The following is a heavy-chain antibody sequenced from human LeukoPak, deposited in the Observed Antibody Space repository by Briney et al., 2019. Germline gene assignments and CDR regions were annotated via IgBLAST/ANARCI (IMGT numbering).Heavy chain of an antibody. D-gene: IGHD5-18*01. CDR3: AKDRRQGTAMVYYFDY. CDR1: GFTFSSYA. CDR2: ISGSGGNT. V-gene: IGHV3-23*01. Sequence: PGGSLRLSCAASGFTFSSYAMSWVRQAPGKGLEWVSVISGSGGNTYYADSVKGRFTISRDYSTNTLYLQMNSLRAEDTAVYYCAKDRRQGTAMVYYFDYWGQGTLVTVSS. J-gene: IGHJ4*02.